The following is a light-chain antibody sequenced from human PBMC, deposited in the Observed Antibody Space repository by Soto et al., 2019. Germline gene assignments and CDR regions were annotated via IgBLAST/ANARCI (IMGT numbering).Light chain of an antibody. Sequence: QSVLTQPPSASGTPGQRVTISCSGSSSNIGRNTVNWYQQLPGTAPKLLIYSDNQRPSGVPDRFSVSKSGTSVSLAISGLQSDDEADHYCAAWDDSLNGMVFGGGTQLTVL. J-gene: IGLJ2*01. CDR2: SDN. CDR3: AAWDDSLNGMV. V-gene: IGLV1-44*01. CDR1: SSNIGRNT.